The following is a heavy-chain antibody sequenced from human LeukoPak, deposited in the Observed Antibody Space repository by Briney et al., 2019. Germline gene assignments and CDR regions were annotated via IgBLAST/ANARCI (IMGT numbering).Heavy chain of an antibody. CDR3: ARHSSDYSFDY. V-gene: IGHV4-59*08. D-gene: IGHD3-22*01. CDR2: ISYSGYT. J-gene: IGHJ4*02. Sequence: SETLSLTCTVSGDSIYSYYWSWIRQSPGKGLEWIAYISYSGYTNYNPSLKSRVTISVDTSKNQFSLMLSSVTAADTAVYYCARHSSDYSFDYWGQGTLVTV. CDR1: GDSIYSYY.